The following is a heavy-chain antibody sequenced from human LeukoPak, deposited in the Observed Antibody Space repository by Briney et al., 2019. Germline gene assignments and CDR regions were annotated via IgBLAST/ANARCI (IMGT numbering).Heavy chain of an antibody. V-gene: IGHV1-18*01. CDR3: ARDYYDGSGSADY. D-gene: IGHD3-22*01. CDR2: ISGYNENT. Sequence: ASAKVSCKASGYTFTSYGISWVRQAPGQGLEWMGWISGYNENTNYAQKFQGRVTMTADTSTSAAYMELKSLRSDDTAVYYCARDYYDGSGSADYWGQGTLVTVSS. J-gene: IGHJ4*02. CDR1: GYTFTSYG.